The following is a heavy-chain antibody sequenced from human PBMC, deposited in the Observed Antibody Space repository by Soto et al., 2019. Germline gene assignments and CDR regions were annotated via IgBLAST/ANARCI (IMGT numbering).Heavy chain of an antibody. V-gene: IGHV1-8*01. Sequence: GASVKVSCKASGFTFSTNDINWVRQAPGQGLQWMGWMNANVDATDSPQEFKGRVTMTWNASISTAYMELSSLRSEDTAVYYCARGRYYDFWSGYYTGERGANYYYGMDVWGQGTTVTVSS. J-gene: IGHJ6*02. CDR2: MNANVDAT. CDR1: GFTFSTND. CDR3: ARGRYYDFWSGYYTGERGANYYYGMDV. D-gene: IGHD3-3*01.